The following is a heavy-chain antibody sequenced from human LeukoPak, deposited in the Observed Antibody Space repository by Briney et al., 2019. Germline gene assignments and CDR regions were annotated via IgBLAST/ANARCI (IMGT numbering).Heavy chain of an antibody. V-gene: IGHV4-34*01. CDR1: GGSISSYY. CDR2: INHSGST. D-gene: IGHD6-13*01. Sequence: SGTLSLTCTVSGGSISSYYWSWIRQPPGKGLEWIGEINHSGSTNYNPSLKSRVTISVDTSKNQFSLKLSSVTAADTAVYYCARSSSWPSDWGQGTLVTVSS. J-gene: IGHJ4*02. CDR3: ARSSSWPSD.